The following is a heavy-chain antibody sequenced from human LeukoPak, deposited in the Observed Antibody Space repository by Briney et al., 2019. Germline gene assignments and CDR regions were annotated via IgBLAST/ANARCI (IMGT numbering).Heavy chain of an antibody. CDR3: ARDRDSSGWYKDAFDI. J-gene: IGHJ3*02. Sequence: SETLSLTCTVSGGSISSSSYYWGWIRQPPGKGLEWIGSIYHSGSTYYNPSLKSRVTISVDTSKNQFSLKLSSVTAADTAVYYCARDRDSSGWYKDAFDIWGQGTMVTVSS. CDR2: IYHSGST. CDR1: GGSISSSSYY. V-gene: IGHV4-39*07. D-gene: IGHD6-19*01.